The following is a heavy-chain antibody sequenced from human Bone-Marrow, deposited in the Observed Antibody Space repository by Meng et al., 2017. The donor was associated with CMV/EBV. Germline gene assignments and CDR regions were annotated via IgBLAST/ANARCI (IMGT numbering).Heavy chain of an antibody. V-gene: IGHV3-23*01. D-gene: IGHD3-3*01. Sequence: FGFTFSSYALSWVRQAPGKGLEWVSAISGSGGSTYYADSVKGRFTISRDNSKNTLYLQMNSLRAEDTAVYYCAKDQYYDFWSGYYTYWGQGTLVTVSS. CDR3: AKDQYYDFWSGYYTY. CDR2: ISGSGGST. J-gene: IGHJ4*02. CDR1: GFTFSSYA.